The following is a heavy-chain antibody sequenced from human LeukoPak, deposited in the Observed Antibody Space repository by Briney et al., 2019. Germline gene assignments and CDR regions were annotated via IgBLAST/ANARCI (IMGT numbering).Heavy chain of an antibody. Sequence: GGSLRLSCAASGFTVSTYTMTWARQTPEKGLEWVSSITYSGSSTYYTDSVKGRFTISRDDSKNTLYLQMNSLRAEDTAAYYCAKAQGGTNGLLDNWGQGTLVTVSS. V-gene: IGHV3-23*01. CDR3: AKAQGGTNGLLDN. CDR1: GFTVSTYT. CDR2: ITYSGSST. D-gene: IGHD3-16*01. J-gene: IGHJ4*02.